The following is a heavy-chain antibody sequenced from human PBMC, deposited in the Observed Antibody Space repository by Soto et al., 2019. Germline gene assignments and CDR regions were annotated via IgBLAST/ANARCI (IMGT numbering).Heavy chain of an antibody. V-gene: IGHV4-30-4*08. CDR3: ARDLPTLL. D-gene: IGHD2-15*01. J-gene: IGHJ4*02. CDR1: GGSVSSGSYY. Sequence: SETLSLTCTVSGGSVSSGSYYWSWIRQPPGKGLEWIGYIYYSGATYYNPSLKSRVTISVDTSKNQFSLKLSSVTAADTAVYYCARDLPTLLWGQGTLVTVSS. CDR2: IYYSGAT.